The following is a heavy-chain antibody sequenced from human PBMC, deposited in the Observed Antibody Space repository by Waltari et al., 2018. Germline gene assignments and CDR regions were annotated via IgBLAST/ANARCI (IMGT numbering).Heavy chain of an antibody. J-gene: IGHJ6*04. CDR1: GGSISNSSYY. CDR3: ARGLS. V-gene: IGHV4-39*07. Sequence: QLQLQESGPGLVKPSETLSLTCTVSGGSISNSSYYWGWIRQPPGKGLECFGCIYYSGSTYYNPSLKSRVTISVDTSKNQFSLKLSSVTAADTAVYYCARGLSWGKGTTVTISS. CDR2: IYYSGST.